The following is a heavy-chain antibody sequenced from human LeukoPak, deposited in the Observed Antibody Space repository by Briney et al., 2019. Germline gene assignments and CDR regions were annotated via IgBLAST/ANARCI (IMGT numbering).Heavy chain of an antibody. CDR2: IYSGGST. V-gene: IGHV3-66*01. D-gene: IGHD5-18*01. CDR3: ARGGTAMVSWFDP. CDR1: GFTVSSNY. Sequence: PGGSPRLSCAASGFTVSSNYMSWVRQAPGKGLEWVSVIYSGGSTYYADSVKGRFTISRDNSKNTLYLQMNSLRAEDTAVYYCARGGTAMVSWFDPWGQGTLVTVSS. J-gene: IGHJ5*02.